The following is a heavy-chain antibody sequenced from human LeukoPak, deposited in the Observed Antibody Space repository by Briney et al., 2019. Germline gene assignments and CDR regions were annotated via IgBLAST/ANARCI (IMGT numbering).Heavy chain of an antibody. CDR1: GFTFSSYG. J-gene: IGHJ4*02. CDR2: IWYDGSNK. CDR3: TRDWRNLGYDY. Sequence: PGRSLRLSCAASGFTFSSYGMHWVRQAPGKGLEWVAVIWYDGSNKYYADSVKGRFTISRDNAKNTLYLQMNSLRAEDTAVYYCTRDWRNLGYDYWGQGTLVTVSS. V-gene: IGHV3-33*01. D-gene: IGHD5-12*01.